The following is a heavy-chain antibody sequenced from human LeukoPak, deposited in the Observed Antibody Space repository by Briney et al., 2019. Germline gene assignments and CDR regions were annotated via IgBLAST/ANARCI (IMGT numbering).Heavy chain of an antibody. CDR3: ARDRYSYGYRGVDY. CDR2: ISSSSSTI. CDR1: GFTFSSYG. D-gene: IGHD5-18*01. J-gene: IGHJ4*02. Sequence: QPGGSLRLSCAASGFTFSSYGMTWVRQAPGKGLEWVSYISSSSSTIYYADSVKGRFTISRDNAKNSLYLQLNSLRAEDTAVYYCARDRYSYGYRGVDYWGQGTLVTVSS. V-gene: IGHV3-48*01.